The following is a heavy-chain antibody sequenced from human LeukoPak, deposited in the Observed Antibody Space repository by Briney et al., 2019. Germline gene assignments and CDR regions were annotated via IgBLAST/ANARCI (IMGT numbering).Heavy chain of an antibody. V-gene: IGHV4-4*07. Sequence: RTSETLSLTCTVSGGSISSYSWSWIRQPAGKGLEWIGRIYTSGSTNYNPSLKSRVTMSVDTSKNQFSLKLSSVTAADTAVYYCARDGRQYCGGDCYPAWGQGTLVTVSS. CDR1: GGSISSYS. CDR2: IYTSGST. D-gene: IGHD2-21*01. CDR3: ARDGRQYCGGDCYPA. J-gene: IGHJ4*02.